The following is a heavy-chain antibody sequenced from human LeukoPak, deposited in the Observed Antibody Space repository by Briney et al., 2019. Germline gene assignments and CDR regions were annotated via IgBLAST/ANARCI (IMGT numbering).Heavy chain of an antibody. CDR2: ISYDGSNK. Sequence: QPGRPLRLSCAASGFTFSSYAMHWVRQAPGKGLEWVAVISYDGSNKYYADSVKGRFTISRDNSKNTLYLQMNSLRAEDTAVYYCARDPQVPAANPYDYWGQGTLVTVSS. V-gene: IGHV3-30-3*01. CDR1: GFTFSSYA. D-gene: IGHD2-2*01. J-gene: IGHJ4*02. CDR3: ARDPQVPAANPYDY.